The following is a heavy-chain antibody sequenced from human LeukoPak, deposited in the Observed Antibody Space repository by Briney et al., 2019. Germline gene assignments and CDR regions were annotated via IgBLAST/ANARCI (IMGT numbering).Heavy chain of an antibody. CDR3: ARDRDFWSGYLFDY. D-gene: IGHD3-3*01. CDR2: IIPILGIA. V-gene: IGHV1-69*04. CDR1: GGTFSSYT. J-gene: IGHJ4*02. Sequence: SVKVSCKASGGTFSSYTISWVRQAPGQGLEWMGRIIPILGIANYAQKFQGRVTITADKSTSTAYMELSSLRSEDTAVYYCARDRDFWSGYLFDYWGQGTLVTVSS.